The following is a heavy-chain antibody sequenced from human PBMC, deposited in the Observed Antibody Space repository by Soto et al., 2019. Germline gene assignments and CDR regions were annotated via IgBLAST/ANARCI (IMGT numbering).Heavy chain of an antibody. V-gene: IGHV3-30*18. Sequence: QVQLVESGGGVVQPGRSLRLSCAASGFTFSGYGMHWVRQAPGKVLEWVALISYDGSNKYYADSVKGRFTISRDNSKNTLYLQMNSLRAEEGAVYYWAKNKGPYSYGPYGMDVWGQGTTVTVSS. CDR3: AKNKGPYSYGPYGMDV. D-gene: IGHD5-18*01. J-gene: IGHJ6*02. CDR2: ISYDGSNK. CDR1: GFTFSGYG.